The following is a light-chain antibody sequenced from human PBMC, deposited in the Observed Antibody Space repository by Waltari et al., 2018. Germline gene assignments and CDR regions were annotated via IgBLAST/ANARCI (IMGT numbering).Light chain of an antibody. V-gene: IGKV2-30*02. CDR1: PRLVHRDGNIY. Sequence: DVVMTQSPLSLPVTLGQPASISCRSRPRLVHRDGNIYLNWFQQRPGQSPRRLIYKVSNRDSGVPDRFSGSGSGTDFTLKISRVEAEDVGVYYCMQGTHWPPWTFGQGTKVEIK. CDR3: MQGTHWPPWT. CDR2: KVS. J-gene: IGKJ1*01.